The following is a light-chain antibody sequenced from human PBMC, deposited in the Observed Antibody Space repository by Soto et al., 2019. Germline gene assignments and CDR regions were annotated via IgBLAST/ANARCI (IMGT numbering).Light chain of an antibody. CDR1: QSVGSW. V-gene: IGKV1-5*03. J-gene: IGKJ2*01. CDR3: QQYDAYPRT. CDR2: KAS. Sequence: DIQMTQSPSTLSASVGDRVTITCRASQSVGSWLAWYQQKPGKAPKYLIYKASILESGVPSRFSGSGSGTEFTLTISSLQPDDFATYYCQQYDAYPRTFGQGTKMEFK.